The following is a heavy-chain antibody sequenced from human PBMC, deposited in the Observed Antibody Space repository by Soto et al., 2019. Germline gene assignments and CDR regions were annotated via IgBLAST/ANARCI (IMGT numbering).Heavy chain of an antibody. CDR3: ARRARGNWAFDY. Sequence: PGESLKICWEGSGYSFTNYGSGWVRQMPGKGLEWMGIIYPGDSDTRYSPSFQGQVTFSADKSTSSAYLQWSSLKASDTAIYFCARRARGNWAFDYWGQGTLVTVSS. V-gene: IGHV5-51*01. CDR1: GYSFTNYG. J-gene: IGHJ4*02. D-gene: IGHD3-16*01. CDR2: IYPGDSDT.